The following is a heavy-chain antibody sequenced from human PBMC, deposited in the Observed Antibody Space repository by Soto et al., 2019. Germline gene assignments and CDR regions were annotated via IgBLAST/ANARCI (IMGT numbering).Heavy chain of an antibody. Sequence: EVQLVESGGGLVKPGGSLRLSCAASGFTFSSYSMNWVRQAPGKGLEWVSSISSSSSYIYYADSVKGRFTISRDNAKNSLYLQMNSLRAEDTAVYYCARDFAYGSGIPRYFDYWGQGTLVTVSS. D-gene: IGHD3-10*01. J-gene: IGHJ4*02. V-gene: IGHV3-21*01. CDR2: ISSSSSYI. CDR3: ARDFAYGSGIPRYFDY. CDR1: GFTFSSYS.